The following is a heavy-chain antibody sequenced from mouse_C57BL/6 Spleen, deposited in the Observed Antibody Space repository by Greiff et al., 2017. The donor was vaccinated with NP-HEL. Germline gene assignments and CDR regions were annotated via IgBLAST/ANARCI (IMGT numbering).Heavy chain of an antibody. CDR3: ARSIGTLAY. CDR1: GGRWAGGG. V-gene: IGHV1-64*01. D-gene: IGHD4-1*01. J-gene: IGHJ3*01. Sequence: QVQLQQPGAELVKDGEEGKWGGKEEGGRWAGGGVRGVWERPGQGLEWIGMIHPNSGSTNYNEKFKSKATLTVDKSSSTAYMQLSSLTSEDSAVYYCARSIGTLAYWGQGTLVTVSA. CDR2: IHPNSGST.